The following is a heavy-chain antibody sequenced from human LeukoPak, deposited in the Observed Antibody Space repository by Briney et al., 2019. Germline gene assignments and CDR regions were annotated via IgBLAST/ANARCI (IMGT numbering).Heavy chain of an antibody. Sequence: GGSLRLSCAASGFTFSSYSMNWVRQAPGKGLEWVSSMSGSSSYIYYADSVKGRFTISRDHAKNSLYLHMNSLRAEDTAVYYCAREGRDYYYIDVWGKGTTVTVSS. V-gene: IGHV3-21*01. CDR1: GFTFSSYS. J-gene: IGHJ6*03. CDR3: AREGRDYYYIDV. D-gene: IGHD1-26*01. CDR2: MSGSSSYI.